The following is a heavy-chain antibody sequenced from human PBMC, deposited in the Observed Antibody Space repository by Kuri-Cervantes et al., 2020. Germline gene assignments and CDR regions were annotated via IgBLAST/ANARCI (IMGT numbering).Heavy chain of an antibody. V-gene: IGHV3-7*01. J-gene: IGHJ6*03. Sequence: GESLKISCAASGFTFSTYWMMWVRQAPGKGLEWVANIKQDGSEIYYVDSVKGRFTISRDNSKTSLFLQMNSLRVDDTAVYYCTKDYSSSYYYMDVWGKGTTVTVSS. CDR2: IKQDGSEI. CDR1: GFTFSTYW. D-gene: IGHD6-6*01. CDR3: TKDYSSSYYYMDV.